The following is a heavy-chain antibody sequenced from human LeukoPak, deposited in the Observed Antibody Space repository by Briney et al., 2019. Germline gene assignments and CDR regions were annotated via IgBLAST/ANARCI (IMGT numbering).Heavy chain of an antibody. Sequence: GASVKVSCKASGNTLTNYYIHWARQAPGQGLEWMGIINPSGGSTSYAQKFQGRVSMTRDTSTSTVYMELSSLTSDDTAVYYCARVGSCSGGTCYNGMDVWGQGTTVTVSS. CDR1: GNTLTNYY. D-gene: IGHD2-15*01. CDR3: ARVGSCSGGTCYNGMDV. J-gene: IGHJ6*02. CDR2: INPSGGST. V-gene: IGHV1-46*01.